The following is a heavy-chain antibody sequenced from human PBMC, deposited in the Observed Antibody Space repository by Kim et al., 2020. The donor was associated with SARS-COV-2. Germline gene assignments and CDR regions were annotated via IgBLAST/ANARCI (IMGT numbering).Heavy chain of an antibody. CDR3: ARDSIAAAVDAFDI. Sequence: YGHPGKGRFTTSRENSQTTLYLQMNTLRAEDTAVYYCARDSIAAAVDAFDIWGQGTMVTVSS. V-gene: IGHV3-33*01. D-gene: IGHD6-13*01. J-gene: IGHJ3*02.